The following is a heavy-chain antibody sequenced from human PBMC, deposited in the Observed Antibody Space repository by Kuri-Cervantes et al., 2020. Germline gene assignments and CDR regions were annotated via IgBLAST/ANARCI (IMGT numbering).Heavy chain of an antibody. CDR2: VKSKTDGGTT. D-gene: IGHD3-22*01. V-gene: IGHV3-15*01. CDR1: GFTFSNAW. Sequence: GESLKISCVVSGFTFSNAWMSWVRQAPGKGLEWVGRVKSKTDGGTTDYAAPVKGRFTISRDDSKNTLYLQMNSLKTEDTAVYYCAKDLSGSYDAFDIWGQGTMVTVSS. CDR3: AKDLSGSYDAFDI. J-gene: IGHJ3*02.